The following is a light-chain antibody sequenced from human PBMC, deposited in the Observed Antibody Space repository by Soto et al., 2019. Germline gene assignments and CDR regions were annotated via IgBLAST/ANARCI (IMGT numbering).Light chain of an antibody. CDR2: GAS. Sequence: EVVMTQSPATLSVSPGERATLSCRASQSVSSTLAWYQQKPGQAPRLLIYGASTRATGIPARFSGSGSGTEFTLAISSPQSEDFAVYYCHQYNNWPPLTFGGGTKVEIK. V-gene: IGKV3-15*01. CDR1: QSVSST. J-gene: IGKJ4*01. CDR3: HQYNNWPPLT.